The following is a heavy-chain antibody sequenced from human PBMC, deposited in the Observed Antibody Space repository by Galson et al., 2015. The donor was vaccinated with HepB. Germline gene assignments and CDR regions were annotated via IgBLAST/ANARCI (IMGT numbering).Heavy chain of an antibody. J-gene: IGHJ4*02. Sequence: SLRLSCAASGFTFSSYSMNWVRQAPGKGLEWVSSISSSSSYIYYADSVKGRFTISRDNAKNSLYLQMNSLRAEDTAVYYCAREGQGSYYYDSSGYYNDYWGQGTLVTVSS. V-gene: IGHV3-21*01. CDR2: ISSSSSYI. D-gene: IGHD3-22*01. CDR3: AREGQGSYYYDSSGYYNDY. CDR1: GFTFSSYS.